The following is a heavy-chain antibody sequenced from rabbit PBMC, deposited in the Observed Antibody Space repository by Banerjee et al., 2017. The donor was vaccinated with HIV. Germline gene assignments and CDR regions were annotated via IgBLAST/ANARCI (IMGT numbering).Heavy chain of an antibody. Sequence: QEQLVEYGGDLVQPEGSLTLTCKASGLDFSNSYWICWVRQAPGKGLEWIGCINTGSGSTQYANWAKGRFTISKISSTTVTLQMTSLTAADTATYFCARGSGDAGYGCDQWGPGTLVTVS. CDR1: GLDFSNSYW. J-gene: IGHJ2*01. V-gene: IGHV1S45*01. D-gene: IGHD4-2*01. CDR2: INTGSGST. CDR3: ARGSGDAGYGCDQ.